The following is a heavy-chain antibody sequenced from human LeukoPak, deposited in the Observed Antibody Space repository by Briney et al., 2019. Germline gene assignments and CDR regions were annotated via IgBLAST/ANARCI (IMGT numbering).Heavy chain of an antibody. V-gene: IGHV1-18*04. J-gene: IGHJ4*02. CDR3: ARDDLHGDSDFDY. D-gene: IGHD4-17*01. CDR1: GYTFTSYG. Sequence: ASVKVSCKASGYTFTSYGISWVRQAPGQGLEWMGWISAYNDNTNYAQKLQGRVTMTPDTFTNTAYMELRSLRSDDTAVYYCARDDLHGDSDFDYWGQGTLVTVSS. CDR2: ISAYNDNT.